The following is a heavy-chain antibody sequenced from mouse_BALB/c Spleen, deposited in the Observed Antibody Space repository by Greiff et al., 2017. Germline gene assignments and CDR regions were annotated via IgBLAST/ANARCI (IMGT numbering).Heavy chain of an antibody. Sequence: QVQLKESGPGLVAPSQSLSITCTVSGFSLTSYGVHWVRQPPGKGLEWLGVIWAGGSTNYNSALMSRLSISKDNSKSQVFLKMNSLQTDDTAMYYCARDLVWSFAYWGQGTLVTVSA. CDR3: ARDLVWSFAY. V-gene: IGHV2-9*02. J-gene: IGHJ3*01. D-gene: IGHD2-10*02. CDR1: GFSLTSYG. CDR2: IWAGGST.